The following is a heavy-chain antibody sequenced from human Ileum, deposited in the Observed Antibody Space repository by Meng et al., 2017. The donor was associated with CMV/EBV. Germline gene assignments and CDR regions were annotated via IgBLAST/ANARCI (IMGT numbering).Heavy chain of an antibody. CDR2: INQDGSDK. D-gene: IGHD1-14*01. CDR1: GFSFSGYW. Sequence: GGSLRLSCAASGFSFSGYWMSWVRQAPGKGLEWVANINQDGSDKYYVDSVKGRFTISRDNAKSSLYLQMSGLRAEDAAVYYCARIHSNRHRDHWGQGTLVTVSS. J-gene: IGHJ4*02. CDR3: ARIHSNRHRDH. V-gene: IGHV3-7*01.